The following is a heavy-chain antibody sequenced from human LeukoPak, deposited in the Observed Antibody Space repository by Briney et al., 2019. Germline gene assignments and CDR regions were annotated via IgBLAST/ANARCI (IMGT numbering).Heavy chain of an antibody. CDR1: SGSINNYY. J-gene: IGHJ4*02. V-gene: IGHV4-59*01. CDR3: ARFSTMLDY. Sequence: SEALSLTCTVSSGSINNYYWSWIRQPPGKGLEWIGYIYYTGSTNYNPSLKSRVTISVDTSNNQFSLKLSSVTAADTAVYFCARFSTMLDYWGQGTLVTVSS. CDR2: IYYTGST. D-gene: IGHD3-10*01.